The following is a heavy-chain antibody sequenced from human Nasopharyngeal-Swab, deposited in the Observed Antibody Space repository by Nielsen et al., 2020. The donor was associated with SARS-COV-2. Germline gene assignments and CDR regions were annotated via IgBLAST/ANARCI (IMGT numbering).Heavy chain of an antibody. J-gene: IGHJ6*02. CDR2: IKQDGSEK. D-gene: IGHD3-3*01. V-gene: IGHV3-7*01. CDR3: ARVHRYYDFWSGYYTGSRGMDI. Sequence: WIRQPPGKGLEWVANIKQDGSEKYYVDSVKGRFTISRDNAKNSLYLQMNSLRAEDTAVYYCARVHRYYDFWSGYYTGSRGMDIWGQGTTVPSP.